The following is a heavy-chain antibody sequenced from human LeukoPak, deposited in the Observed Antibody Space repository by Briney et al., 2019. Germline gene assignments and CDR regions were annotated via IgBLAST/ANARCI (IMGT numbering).Heavy chain of an antibody. CDR1: GYTFTSYG. Sequence: ASVKVSCKASGYTFTSYGISWVRQAPGQGLEWMGWISAYNGNTNYAQKLQGRVTMTTDTSTSTAYMELSRLRSDDTAVYYCARTMTTVIHDAFDIWGQGTMVTVSS. V-gene: IGHV1-18*01. D-gene: IGHD4-11*01. J-gene: IGHJ3*02. CDR3: ARTMTTVIHDAFDI. CDR2: ISAYNGNT.